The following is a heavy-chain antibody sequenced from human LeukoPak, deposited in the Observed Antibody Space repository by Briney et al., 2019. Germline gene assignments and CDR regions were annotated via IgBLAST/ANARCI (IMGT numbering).Heavy chain of an antibody. CDR1: GGSISFSTYY. CDR2: IYYSGNT. D-gene: IGHD2-2*01. V-gene: IGHV4-39*07. CDR3: ARVGQLAFDY. Sequence: SETLSLTCTVSGGSISFSTYYWGWIRQPPGKGLDWIGSIYYSGNTYYNPSLKIRVTIVVYTSKNQFSLKLSSVTAADTAVYDWARVGQLAFDYWGQGTLVTVSS. J-gene: IGHJ4*02.